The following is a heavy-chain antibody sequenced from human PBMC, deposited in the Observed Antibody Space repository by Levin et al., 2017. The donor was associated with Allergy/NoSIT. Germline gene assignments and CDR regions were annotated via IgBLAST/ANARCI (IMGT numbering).Heavy chain of an antibody. J-gene: IGHJ2*01. CDR1: GYSFTSYW. CDR2: IYPGDSDT. V-gene: IGHV5-51*01. Sequence: GGSLRLSCKGSGYSFTSYWIGWVRQMPGKGLEWMGIIYPGDSDTRYSPSFQGQVTISADKSISTAYLQWSSLKASDTAMYYCARSTWIQPSSYWYFDLWGRGTLVTVSS. D-gene: IGHD5-18*01. CDR3: ARSTWIQPSSYWYFDL.